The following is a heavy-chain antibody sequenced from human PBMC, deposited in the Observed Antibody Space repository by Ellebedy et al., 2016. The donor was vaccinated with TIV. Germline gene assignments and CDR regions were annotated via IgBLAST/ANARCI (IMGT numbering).Heavy chain of an antibody. CDR3: AKEERWLGLEPYYYYGMDV. D-gene: IGHD6-19*01. Sequence: SLKISXAASGFTFDDYAMHWVRQAPGKGLEWVSGISWNSGSIGYADSVKGRFTISRDNAKNSLYLQMNSLRAEDTALYYCAKEERWLGLEPYYYYGMDVWGQGTTVTVSS. CDR1: GFTFDDYA. V-gene: IGHV3-9*01. J-gene: IGHJ6*02. CDR2: ISWNSGSI.